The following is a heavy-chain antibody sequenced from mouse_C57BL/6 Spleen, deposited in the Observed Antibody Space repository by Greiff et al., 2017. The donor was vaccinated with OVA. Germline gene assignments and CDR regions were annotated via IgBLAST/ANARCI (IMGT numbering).Heavy chain of an antibody. Sequence: QVQLQQPGAELVRPGTSVKVSCKASGYAFTNYLIEWVKQRPGQGLEWIGVINPGSGGTNYNEKFKGKATLTADKSSSTAYMQLSSLTSEDSAVYFCARNGFLYAMDYWGQGTSVTVSS. J-gene: IGHJ4*01. CDR3: ARNGFLYAMDY. CDR2: INPGSGGT. CDR1: GYAFTNYL. V-gene: IGHV1-54*01.